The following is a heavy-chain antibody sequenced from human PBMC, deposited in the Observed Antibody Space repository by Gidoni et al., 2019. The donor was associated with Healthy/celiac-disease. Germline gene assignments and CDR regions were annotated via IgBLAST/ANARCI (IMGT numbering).Heavy chain of an antibody. D-gene: IGHD5-12*01. J-gene: IGHJ4*02. CDR1: GFTFSSYG. V-gene: IGHV3-33*01. CDR2: IWYDGSNK. Sequence: QVQLVESGGGVVQPGRSLRLSWAASGFTFSSYGMHWVRQAPGKGLEWVAVIWYDGSNKYYADSVKGRFTISRDNSKNTLYLQMNSLRAEDTAVYYCAREGIVATIPIDYWGQGTLVTVSS. CDR3: AREGIVATIPIDY.